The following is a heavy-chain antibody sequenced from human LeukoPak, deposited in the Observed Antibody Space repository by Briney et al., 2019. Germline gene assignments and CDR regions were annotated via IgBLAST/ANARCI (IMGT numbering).Heavy chain of an antibody. Sequence: SVKVSCKASGGTFSSYAISWVRQAPGQGLEWMGGIIPIFGTANYAQKFQGRVTITADESTSTAYMELSSLRSEDTAVYYCARVDRSSGYYYYFDYWGQGTLVTVSS. V-gene: IGHV1-69*01. D-gene: IGHD3-22*01. CDR1: GGTFSSYA. CDR3: ARVDRSSGYYYYFDY. CDR2: IIPIFGTA. J-gene: IGHJ4*02.